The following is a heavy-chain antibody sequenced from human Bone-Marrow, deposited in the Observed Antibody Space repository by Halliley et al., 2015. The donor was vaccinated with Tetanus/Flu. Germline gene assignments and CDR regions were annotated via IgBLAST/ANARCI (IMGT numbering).Heavy chain of an antibody. V-gene: IGHV3-23*01. CDR3: AKALYGGNY. Sequence: GLDWVSGISGSGGTTNDANSLKGRFSNARGNTKNTLYLQMDGLRAEDTAIYYCAKALYGGNYWGQGTLVTVSS. D-gene: IGHD3-16*01. CDR2: ISGSGGTT. J-gene: IGHJ4*02.